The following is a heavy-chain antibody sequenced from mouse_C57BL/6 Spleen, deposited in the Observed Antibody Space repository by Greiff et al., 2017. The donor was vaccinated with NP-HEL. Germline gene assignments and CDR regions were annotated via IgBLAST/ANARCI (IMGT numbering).Heavy chain of an antibody. CDR2: ISDGGSYT. CDR1: GFTFSSYA. V-gene: IGHV5-4*01. J-gene: IGHJ4*01. CDR3: ARDGRTYAMDY. D-gene: IGHD1-1*02. Sequence: EVQLMESGGGLVKPGGSLKLSCAASGFTFSSYAMSWVRQTPEKRLEWVATISDGGSYTYYPDNVKGRITISRDNAKNNLYLQMSHLKSEDTAMYYCARDGRTYAMDYWGQGTSVTVSS.